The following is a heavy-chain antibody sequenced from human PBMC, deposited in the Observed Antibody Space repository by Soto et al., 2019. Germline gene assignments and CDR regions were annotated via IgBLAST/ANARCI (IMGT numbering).Heavy chain of an antibody. CDR3: ARDGDYGDYVNY. CDR2: LYHSWST. D-gene: IGHD4-17*01. V-gene: IGHV4-4*02. J-gene: IGHJ4*02. Sequence: QVQLQESGPGLVKPSGTLSLTCAVSGGSISSSNWWSWVRQPPGKGLVWIGELYHSWSTNYNPSLKSRVTISVFKSKNQFSRKLSSVTGADAAVYYCARDGDYGDYVNYWGQRTLVTFAS. CDR1: GGSISSSNW.